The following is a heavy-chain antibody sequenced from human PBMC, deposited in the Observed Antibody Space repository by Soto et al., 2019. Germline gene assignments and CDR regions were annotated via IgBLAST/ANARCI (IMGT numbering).Heavy chain of an antibody. J-gene: IGHJ6*02. CDR3: ARLYYDYV. CDR2: ISYDSDTI. Sequence: EHLVESGGGVVQPGGSLTLSCTASGFPFSSYTMHWLRRAPGKGLEWIAYISYDSDTIQYADSVKGRFTISRDNAKNSLYLQMNSLRDEDTAVYYCARLYYDYVWGQGTTVTVSS. D-gene: IGHD3-3*01. CDR1: GFPFSSYT. V-gene: IGHV3-48*02.